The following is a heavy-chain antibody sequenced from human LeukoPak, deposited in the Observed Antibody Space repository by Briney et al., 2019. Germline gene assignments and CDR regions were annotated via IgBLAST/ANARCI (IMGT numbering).Heavy chain of an antibody. J-gene: IGHJ6*02. CDR2: ISGSGGST. V-gene: IGHV3-23*01. CDR1: GFIFSSYA. CDR3: SKSSGNYYYYYGLDV. Sequence: PGGSLRLSCAASGFIFSSYAMGWVRRPPGKGLEWVSAISGSGGSTFYADSVKGRFTISRDNSKNTLYLQMNSLRVEDTAVFYCSKSSGNYYYYYGLDVWGQGTTVTVSS. D-gene: IGHD1-26*01.